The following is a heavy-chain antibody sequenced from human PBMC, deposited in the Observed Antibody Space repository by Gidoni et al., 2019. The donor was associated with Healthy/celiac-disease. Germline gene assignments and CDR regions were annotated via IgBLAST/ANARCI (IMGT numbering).Heavy chain of an antibody. D-gene: IGHD2-15*01. J-gene: IGHJ6*02. CDR1: GYTFTSYA. CDR3: ARVGIVVVVAATPYGMDV. V-gene: IGHV1-3*01. CDR2: TNAGNGNT. Sequence: QVQLVQSGAEVKKPGASVKVSCKASGYTFTSYAMHWVRQAPGQRLEWMGWTNAGNGNTKYSQKFQGRVTITRDTSASTAYMELSSLRSEDTAVYYCARVGIVVVVAATPYGMDVWGQGTTVTVSS.